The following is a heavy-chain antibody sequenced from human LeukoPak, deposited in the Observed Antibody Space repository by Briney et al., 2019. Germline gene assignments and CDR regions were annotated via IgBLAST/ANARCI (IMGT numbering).Heavy chain of an antibody. J-gene: IGHJ4*02. V-gene: IGHV1-18*01. CDR1: GYTXITYG. Sequence: ASVKVSCKAPGYTXITYGISWVRQAPGQGLEWMGWISPYNGNTNYPQKLQGRVTMTTDTSTSTAYMELRSLRSDDTAVYYCVREGYCSGGSCHSGVIDYWGQGTLVTVSS. D-gene: IGHD2-15*01. CDR2: ISPYNGNT. CDR3: VREGYCSGGSCHSGVIDY.